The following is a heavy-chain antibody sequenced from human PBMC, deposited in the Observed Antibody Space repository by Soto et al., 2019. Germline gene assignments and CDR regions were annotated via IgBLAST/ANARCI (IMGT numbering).Heavy chain of an antibody. J-gene: IGHJ4*02. Sequence: HLQLQESGPGLVKPSETLSLTCTVSGDSISSSSYYWGWIRQPPGKGLEWIGTIYYTGTTYYNRSLKTRVTISVDTSKNNFSLKMSSVTAADTAVYHCARTRGGPGYFDYWGQGNLVTVSS. D-gene: IGHD2-2*01. CDR3: ARTRGGPGYFDY. CDR2: IYYTGTT. CDR1: GDSISSSSYY. V-gene: IGHV4-39*02.